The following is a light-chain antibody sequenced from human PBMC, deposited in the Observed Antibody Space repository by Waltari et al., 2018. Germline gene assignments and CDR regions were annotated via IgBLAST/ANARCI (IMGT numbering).Light chain of an antibody. V-gene: IGLV2-23*02. CDR2: YVS. CDR1: SNNVGDYNL. Sequence: QSALTQPVSVSGSPGQSVTISCTGTSNNVGDYNLVSWFQHHPGQAPKLLIFYVSKRPSGFSDRFSGSKSGSTASLTISGLQTEDEADYYCCSYSTGGSWMFGGGTKLTVL. J-gene: IGLJ3*02. CDR3: CSYSTGGSWM.